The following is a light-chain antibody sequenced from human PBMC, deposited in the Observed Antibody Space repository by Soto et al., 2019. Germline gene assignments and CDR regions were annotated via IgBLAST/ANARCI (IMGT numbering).Light chain of an antibody. CDR3: QQYYGFPCT. V-gene: IGKV1D-12*01. CDR2: AAS. CDR1: RGVGSD. Sequence: TESPSSLAAVAVATFIITCRASRGVGSDVSWYQQKPGQAPKLLIYAASNLYTGVPSRFSGSGSGTEFTLTISSLQPEDFASYYCQQYYGFPCTFGGGTKVDIK. J-gene: IGKJ4*01.